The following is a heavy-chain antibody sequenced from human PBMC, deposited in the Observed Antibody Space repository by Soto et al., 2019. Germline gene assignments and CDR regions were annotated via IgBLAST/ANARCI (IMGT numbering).Heavy chain of an antibody. V-gene: IGHV3-20*04. CDR3: ARDPRKFGSGRGWFDP. CDR1: GFTFDDYG. Sequence: GGSLRLSCAASGFTFDDYGMSWVRQAPGKGLEWVSGINWNGGSTGYADSVKGRFTISRDNAKNSLYLQMNSLRAEDTALYYCARDPRKFGSGRGWFDPWGQGTLVTVSS. D-gene: IGHD3-10*01. J-gene: IGHJ5*02. CDR2: INWNGGST.